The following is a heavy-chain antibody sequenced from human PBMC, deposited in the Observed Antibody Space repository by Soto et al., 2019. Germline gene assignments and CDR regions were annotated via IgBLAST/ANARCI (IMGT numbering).Heavy chain of an antibody. Sequence: QVQLQESGPGRVKALETLSLTCTVSGGSMSNYYWSWIRQPPGKGLEWIGYIYYIGSTNYNPSLKGRVTMSVDTSRNQLSLNLTSVTAADTAVYYCARGYSPALGAPWARVNWFDPWGQGTLVTVSS. J-gene: IGHJ5*02. V-gene: IGHV4-59*01. CDR2: IYYIGST. CDR1: GGSMSNYY. CDR3: ARGYSPALGAPWARVNWFDP. D-gene: IGHD1-26*01.